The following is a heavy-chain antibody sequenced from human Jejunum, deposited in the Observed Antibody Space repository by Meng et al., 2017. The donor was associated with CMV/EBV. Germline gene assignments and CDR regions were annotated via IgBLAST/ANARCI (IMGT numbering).Heavy chain of an antibody. D-gene: IGHD2-2*01. V-gene: IGHV3-21*01. J-gene: IGHJ4*02. Sequence: FTFSSYSMHWVRPAPGKGLEWVSSISSGSVDIFYADSVRGRFTISRDNTKNSLYLQMNSLGAEDTAVYYCARALHCSNPNCNDPAYWGQGTLVTVSS. CDR2: ISSGSVDI. CDR3: ARALHCSNPNCNDPAY. CDR1: FTFSSYS.